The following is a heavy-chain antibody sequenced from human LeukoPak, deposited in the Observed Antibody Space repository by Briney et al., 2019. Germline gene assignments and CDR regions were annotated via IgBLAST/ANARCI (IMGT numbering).Heavy chain of an antibody. CDR1: GFTFSSYA. V-gene: IGHV3-30-3*01. D-gene: IGHD3-22*01. Sequence: GGSLRLSCAASGFTFSSYAMHWVRQAPGKGLEWVAVISYDGSNKYYADSVKGRFTISRDNSKNTLYLQMNSLRAEDTAVYYCARGVVSTDYYYYGMDVWGQGTTVTVSS. J-gene: IGHJ6*02. CDR2: ISYDGSNK. CDR3: ARGVVSTDYYYYGMDV.